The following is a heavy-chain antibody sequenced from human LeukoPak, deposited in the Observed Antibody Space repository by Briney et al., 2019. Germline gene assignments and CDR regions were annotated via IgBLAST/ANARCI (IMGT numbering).Heavy chain of an antibody. Sequence: GGSLRLPCAASGFTFTNYWMSWVRQAPGKGLEWVANMNEDGSVKYYVASVKGRFTISRDNAKNSLYLQMNSLRAEDTAVYYCARERPAAASAFDIWGQGTMVTVSS. CDR1: GFTFTNYW. D-gene: IGHD6-13*01. CDR3: ARERPAAASAFDI. CDR2: MNEDGSVK. V-gene: IGHV3-7*01. J-gene: IGHJ3*02.